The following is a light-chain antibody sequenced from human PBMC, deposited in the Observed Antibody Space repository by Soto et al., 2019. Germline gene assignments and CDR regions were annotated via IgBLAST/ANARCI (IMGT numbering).Light chain of an antibody. CDR3: QQYNNWWT. CDR2: GAS. V-gene: IGKV3-15*01. J-gene: IGKJ1*01. Sequence: IMMTQSPATLSVSPGERATVSCRASQSLNSNLAWYQQKPGQVPRLLIYGASTRATGIPVRFSGSGSGTEFPLTISSLPSEDSAVYYCQQYNNWWTFGQGTKVEIK. CDR1: QSLNSN.